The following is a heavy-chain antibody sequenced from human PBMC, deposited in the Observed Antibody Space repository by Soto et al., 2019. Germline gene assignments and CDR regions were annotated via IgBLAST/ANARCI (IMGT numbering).Heavy chain of an antibody. D-gene: IGHD3-16*02. CDR2: IIPIFDTP. CDR1: GGTFNMYA. Sequence: QVQLVQSGAEMKKPGSAVRVSCKASGGTFNMYAMNWVRQAPGQGLEWMAGIIPIFDTPRYSQQFQGRVTITVEESTSTAYMELSSLRSEYTAIYYCARSIGSGGVIGGFDYWGQGTLVTVAS. J-gene: IGHJ4*02. CDR3: ARSIGSGGVIGGFDY. V-gene: IGHV1-69*01.